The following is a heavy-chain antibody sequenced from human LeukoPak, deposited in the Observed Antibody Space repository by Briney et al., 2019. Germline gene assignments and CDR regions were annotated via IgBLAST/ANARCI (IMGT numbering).Heavy chain of an antibody. D-gene: IGHD3-22*01. Sequence: PGGSLRLSCAASGFTVSANYMSWVRQAPGKGLEWVSVIYSGGSTYYADSVKGRFTISRDTSKNTVYLQMNSLRAEDTAVYFCAVTGGYAFDYWGQGTLVTVSS. CDR1: GFTVSANY. J-gene: IGHJ4*02. V-gene: IGHV3-66*01. CDR2: IYSGGST. CDR3: AVTGGYAFDY.